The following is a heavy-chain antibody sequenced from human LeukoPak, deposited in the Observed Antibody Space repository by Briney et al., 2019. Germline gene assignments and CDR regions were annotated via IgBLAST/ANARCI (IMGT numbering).Heavy chain of an antibody. D-gene: IGHD6-13*01. CDR2: INPNSGGT. Sequence: GASVKVSCKASGYTFTGYYMHWVRQAPGQGLEWMGRINPNSGGTNYAQKFQGRVTMTRDTSINTAYMELSRLRSDDTAVYYCARGSSSSWSHFDYWGQGTLVTVSS. V-gene: IGHV1-2*06. J-gene: IGHJ4*02. CDR3: ARGSSSSWSHFDY. CDR1: GYTFTGYY.